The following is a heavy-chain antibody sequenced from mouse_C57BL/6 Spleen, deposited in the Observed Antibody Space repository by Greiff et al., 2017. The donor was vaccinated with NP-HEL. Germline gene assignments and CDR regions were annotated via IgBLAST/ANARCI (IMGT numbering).Heavy chain of an antibody. CDR2: INPSNGGT. Sequence: VQLQQPGTELVKPGASVKLSCKASGYTFTSYWMHWVKQRPGQGLEWIGNINPSNGGTNYNEKFKSKATLTVDKSSSTAYKQLSSLTSEDSAVYYCARDSNYGKYDFDYWGQGTTLTVSS. CDR1: GYTFTSYW. CDR3: ARDSNYGKYDFDY. J-gene: IGHJ2*01. V-gene: IGHV1-53*01. D-gene: IGHD2-5*01.